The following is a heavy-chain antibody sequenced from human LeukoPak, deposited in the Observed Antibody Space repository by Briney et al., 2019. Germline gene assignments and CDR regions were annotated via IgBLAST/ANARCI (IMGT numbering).Heavy chain of an antibody. CDR1: GGSFSGYY. V-gene: IGHV4-34*01. D-gene: IGHD3-10*01. J-gene: IGHJ3*02. Sequence: PSETLSLTCAVYGGSFSGYYWSWIRHPPRKGLEWIGEINHSGSTNSNPSPKSRVTISVDTSKNQFSLKLSSVTAADTAVYYCARAGGSDAFDIWGQGTMVTVSS. CDR2: INHSGST. CDR3: ARAGGSDAFDI.